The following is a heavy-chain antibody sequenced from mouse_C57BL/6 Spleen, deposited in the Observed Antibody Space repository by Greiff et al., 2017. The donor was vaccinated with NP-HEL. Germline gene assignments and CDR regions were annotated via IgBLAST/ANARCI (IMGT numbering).Heavy chain of an antibody. J-gene: IGHJ2*01. CDR3: ARDDYDGGGFDY. CDR1: GYSITSGYD. Sequence: EVQLQESGPGMVKPSQSLSLTCTVTGYSITSGYDWHWIRHFPGNKLEWMGYISYSGSTNYNPSLKSRISITHDTSKNHFFLKLNSVTTEDTATYYCARDDYDGGGFDYWGQGTTLTVSS. D-gene: IGHD2-4*01. V-gene: IGHV3-1*01. CDR2: ISYSGST.